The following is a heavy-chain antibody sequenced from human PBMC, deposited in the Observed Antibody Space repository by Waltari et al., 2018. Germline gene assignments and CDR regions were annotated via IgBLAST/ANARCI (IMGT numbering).Heavy chain of an antibody. CDR1: CYSISSGYY. D-gene: IGHD3-16*01. Sequence: QVQLQESGPGLVKPSETLSLTCSVSCYSISSGYYWGWIRQPPGKGLEWIGTIYPTGSTYYDTSLKSRVTISVDTYKNQSSLKLSSATAAVTAVYYGERRKRGSYSDYWGQGTLVTVSS. J-gene: IGHJ4*02. CDR3: ERRKRGSYSDY. CDR2: IYPTGST. V-gene: IGHV4-38-2*01.